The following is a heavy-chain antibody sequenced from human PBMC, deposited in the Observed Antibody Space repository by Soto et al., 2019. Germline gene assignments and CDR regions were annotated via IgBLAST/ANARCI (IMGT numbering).Heavy chain of an antibody. CDR2: TYYRSRCYY. D-gene: IGHD6-19*01. Sequence: SQTLSLTCAISGDSVSSNSAAWNWIRQSPSRGLEWLGRTYYRSRCYYDYAVSVKSRITINPDTSKNQFSLQLNSVTPEDTAIYYCARDQEQWLVLGAFDIWGQGTMVTVSS. V-gene: IGHV6-1*01. CDR1: GDSVSSNSAA. J-gene: IGHJ3*02. CDR3: ARDQEQWLVLGAFDI.